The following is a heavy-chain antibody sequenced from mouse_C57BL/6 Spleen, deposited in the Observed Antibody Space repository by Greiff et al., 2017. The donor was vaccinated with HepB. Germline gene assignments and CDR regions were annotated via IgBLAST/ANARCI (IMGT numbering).Heavy chain of an antibody. Sequence: VQLVESGAELVRPGASVTLSCKASGYTFTDYEMHWVKQTPVHGLEWIGAIDPETGGTAYNQKFKGKAILTADKSSSTAYMELRSLTSEDSAVYYCTRKDYYGSSYAMDYWGQGTSVTVSS. CDR1: GYTFTDYE. J-gene: IGHJ4*01. D-gene: IGHD1-1*01. CDR2: IDPETGGT. V-gene: IGHV1-15*01. CDR3: TRKDYYGSSYAMDY.